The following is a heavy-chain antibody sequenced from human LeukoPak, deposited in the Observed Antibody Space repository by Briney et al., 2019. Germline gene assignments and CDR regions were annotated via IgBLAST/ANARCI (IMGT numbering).Heavy chain of an antibody. V-gene: IGHV1-2*02. CDR1: RYTFTGYY. D-gene: IGHD3-16*02. Sequence: GASVKVSCKASRYTFTGYYMHWVRQAPGQGLEWMGWINPNSGGTNYAQKFQGRVTMTRDTSISTAYMELSRLRSDDTAVYYCARAPANYDYVWGSYREYYFDYWGQGTLVTVSS. CDR2: INPNSGGT. J-gene: IGHJ4*02. CDR3: ARAPANYDYVWGSYREYYFDY.